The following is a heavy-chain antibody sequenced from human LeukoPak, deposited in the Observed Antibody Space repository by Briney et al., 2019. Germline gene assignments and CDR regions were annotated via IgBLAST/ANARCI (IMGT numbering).Heavy chain of an antibody. V-gene: IGHV3-21*01. D-gene: IGHD5-24*01. CDR1: GFTFSSYS. J-gene: IGHJ4*02. CDR2: ISSSSSDI. Sequence: GRSLRLSCAASGFTFSSYSMNWVRQAPGKGLEWVSSISSSSSDIYYADSVKGGVTLSRDNAKNSLYLQMNSLRAEDTAVYYCARTNRDGYKTNFDYWGQGTLVTVSS. CDR3: ARTNRDGYKTNFDY.